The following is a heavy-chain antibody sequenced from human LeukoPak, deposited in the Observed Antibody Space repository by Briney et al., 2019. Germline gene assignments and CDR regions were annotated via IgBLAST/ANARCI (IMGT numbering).Heavy chain of an antibody. CDR1: GGTFSSYA. Sequence: SAKVSCKASGGTFSSYAISWVRQAPGQGLEWMGGIIPIFGTANYAQKFQGRVTITADESTSTAYMELSSLRSEDTAVYYCARAEWGGGSGRSDYWGQGTLVTVSS. CDR3: ARAEWGGGSGRSDY. J-gene: IGHJ4*02. CDR2: IIPIFGTA. D-gene: IGHD2-15*01. V-gene: IGHV1-69*01.